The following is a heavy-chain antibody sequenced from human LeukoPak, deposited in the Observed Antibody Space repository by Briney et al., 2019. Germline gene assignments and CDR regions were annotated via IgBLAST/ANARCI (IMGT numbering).Heavy chain of an antibody. D-gene: IGHD3-9*01. CDR1: GFPFSSYW. CDR2: IGFGDDSA. Sequence: PGGSLRLSCVASGFPFSSYWMTWVRQAPGKGLEWVSTIGFGDDSAYYADSVKGRFTISRDNSKNTLYLQMNYLRAEDTAVYYCAKDPTSVGGRHDWLLDSWGQGTLVTVSS. J-gene: IGHJ5*02. V-gene: IGHV3-23*01. CDR3: AKDPTSVGGRHDWLLDS.